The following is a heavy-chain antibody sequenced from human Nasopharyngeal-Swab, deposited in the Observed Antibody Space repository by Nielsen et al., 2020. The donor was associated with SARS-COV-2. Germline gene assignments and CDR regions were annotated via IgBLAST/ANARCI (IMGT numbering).Heavy chain of an antibody. CDR3: AKVSRYSKFGMDV. Sequence: GESLKISCAASGFIFSDYAMSWVRQAPGKGLEWVSDITGIGGSTYYADSVKGRFTISRDNSKNTLYLQMNSLRAEDTAVYYCAKVSRYSKFGMDVWGQGTTVTVSS. CDR2: ITGIGGST. CDR1: GFIFSDYA. V-gene: IGHV3-23*01. J-gene: IGHJ6*02. D-gene: IGHD4-11*01.